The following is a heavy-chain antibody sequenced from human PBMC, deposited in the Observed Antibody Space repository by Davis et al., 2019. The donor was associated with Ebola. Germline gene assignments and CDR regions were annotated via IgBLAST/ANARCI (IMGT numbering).Heavy chain of an antibody. D-gene: IGHD4-17*01. Sequence: GESLKISCAASGFTFSGSAMHWLRQASGKGLEWVGRTRIEGNNYATAYTASVEGRFTISRDDSKNTAYLQMNSLQTEDTAVYFCARVDYGDYVHYFDCWGQGALVTVAS. CDR3: ARVDYGDYVHYFDC. CDR2: TRIEGNNYAT. J-gene: IGHJ4*02. CDR1: GFTFSGSA. V-gene: IGHV3-73*01.